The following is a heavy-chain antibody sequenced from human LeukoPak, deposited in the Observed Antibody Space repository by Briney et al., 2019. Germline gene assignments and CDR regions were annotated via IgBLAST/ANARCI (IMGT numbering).Heavy chain of an antibody. CDR2: ISYDGSNK. J-gene: IGHJ4*02. D-gene: IGHD2-2*01. CDR3: AKGTDCSSTSCWVALGY. CDR1: GFTFSSYG. V-gene: IGHV3-30*18. Sequence: GRSLRLSCAASGFTFSSYGMHWVRQAPGKGLEWVAVISYDGSNKYYADSVKGRFTISRDNSKNTLYLQMNSLRAEDTAVYYCAKGTDCSSTSCWVALGYWGQGTLVTVSS.